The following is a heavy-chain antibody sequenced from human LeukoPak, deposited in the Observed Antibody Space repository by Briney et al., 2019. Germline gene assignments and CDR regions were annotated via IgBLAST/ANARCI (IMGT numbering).Heavy chain of an antibody. V-gene: IGHV4-61*02. CDR1: GGSISSGSYY. CDR2: IYTSGST. D-gene: IGHD2-15*01. CDR3: AGGVDPARLDY. J-gene: IGHJ4*02. Sequence: SETLSLTCTVSGGSISSGSYYWSWIRQPAGKGLEWIGRIYTSGSTNYNPSLKSRVTISVDTSKNQFSLKLSSVTAADTAVYCCAGGVDPARLDYWGQGTLVTVSS.